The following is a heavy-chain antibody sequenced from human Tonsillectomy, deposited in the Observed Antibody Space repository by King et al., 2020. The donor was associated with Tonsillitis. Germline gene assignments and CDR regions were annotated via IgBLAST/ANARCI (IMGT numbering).Heavy chain of an antibody. J-gene: IGHJ4*02. Sequence: VQLVESGGGLVQPGGSLRLSCEASGFTFSTSPMSWVRQAPGKGLEWVSAISGSGGTTYYANSVKDRLTISRDNSKNTLYLQMNSLRAEDTAVFYCAKGVLWFGDSEDYWGQGTLVSVSS. CDR3: AKGVLWFGDSEDY. D-gene: IGHD3-10*01. V-gene: IGHV3-23*04. CDR1: GFTFSTSP. CDR2: ISGSGGTT.